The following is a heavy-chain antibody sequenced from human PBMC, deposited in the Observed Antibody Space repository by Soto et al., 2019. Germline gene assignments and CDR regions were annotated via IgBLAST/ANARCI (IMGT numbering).Heavy chain of an antibody. CDR2: INPNSGGT. CDR1: GYTITGYY. CDR3: ARAPPISGSYWCYFVY. J-gene: IGHJ4*02. D-gene: IGHD1-26*01. V-gene: IGHV1-2*04. Sequence: ASVKVSCKASGYTITGYYMHWVRQAPGQELEWMGWINPNSGGTNYAQKFQGWVTMTRDTSISTAYMGLSRLRSDDTAVYYCARAPPISGSYWCYFVYWGQGTLVTVS.